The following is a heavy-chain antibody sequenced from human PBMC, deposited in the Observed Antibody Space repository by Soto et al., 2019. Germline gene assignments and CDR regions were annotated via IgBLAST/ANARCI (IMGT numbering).Heavy chain of an antibody. Sequence: SVKFSCKASGGTFSSYSISWVRQAPGQGLEWMGGIIPIFGTANYAQKFQGRVTITADESTSTAYMELSSLRSEDTAVYYCARSLNYYDFCSVFRYYYYGMVVWCQG. V-gene: IGHV1-69*13. D-gene: IGHD3-3*01. CDR1: GGTFSSYS. J-gene: IGHJ6*02. CDR3: ARSLNYYDFCSVFRYYYYGMVV. CDR2: IIPIFGTA.